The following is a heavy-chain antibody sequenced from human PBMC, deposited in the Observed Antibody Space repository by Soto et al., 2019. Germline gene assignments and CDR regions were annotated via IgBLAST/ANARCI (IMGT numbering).Heavy chain of an antibody. J-gene: IGHJ4*02. Sequence: ASVKVSCKASGYTFTGYYMHWVRQAPGQGLEWMGWINPNSGGTNYAQKFQGRVTMTRDTSISTAYMELSRLRSDDTAVYYCARDPRIAAAGTVDYWGQGTLVTVSS. CDR1: GYTFTGYY. D-gene: IGHD6-13*01. CDR2: INPNSGGT. V-gene: IGHV1-2*02. CDR3: ARDPRIAAAGTVDY.